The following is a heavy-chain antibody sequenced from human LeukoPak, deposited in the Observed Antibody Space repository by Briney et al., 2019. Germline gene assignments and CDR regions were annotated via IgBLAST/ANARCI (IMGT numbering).Heavy chain of an antibody. D-gene: IGHD2-15*01. CDR3: ARVGGHCSGGTCTYYFDY. CDR2: VNPTT. J-gene: IGHJ4*02. CDR1: GYTFTSYY. Sequence: ASVKVSCKASGYTFTSYYLHWVRQAPGQGLEWMGIVNPTTSYAQKFQGRVTMTRDTSTSTVYMELSSLRSEDTAVYYCARVGGHCSGGTCTYYFDYWGQGTLVTVSS. V-gene: IGHV1-46*01.